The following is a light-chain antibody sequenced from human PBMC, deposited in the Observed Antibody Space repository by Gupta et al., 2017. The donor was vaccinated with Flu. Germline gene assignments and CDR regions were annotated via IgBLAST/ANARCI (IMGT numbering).Light chain of an antibody. J-gene: IGKJ2*01. CDR3: QQYGSSPYT. Sequence: IVLTQSPGTLSLSLGERATLSCRASQSVSSSYLAWYQQKPGQAPRLLTYGASSRATGIPDRFSGSGAGTDFTLTISRLEPEDFAVYYCQQYGSSPYTFGQGTKLESK. CDR2: GAS. V-gene: IGKV3-20*01. CDR1: QSVSSSY.